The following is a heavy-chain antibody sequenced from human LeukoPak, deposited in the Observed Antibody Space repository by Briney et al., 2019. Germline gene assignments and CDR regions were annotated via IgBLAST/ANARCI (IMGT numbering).Heavy chain of an antibody. Sequence: GGSLRLSCAASGFTFSGSAMHWVRQASGIGLEWVGRIRAKADDYATTYAASVKGRFTISRDNSKDTVYLQMNSLRAEDTALYYCAKDTAMIRGAFDIWGQGTMVTVSS. CDR3: AKDTAMIRGAFDI. J-gene: IGHJ3*02. V-gene: IGHV3-73*01. D-gene: IGHD5-18*01. CDR2: IRAKADDYAT. CDR1: GFTFSGSA.